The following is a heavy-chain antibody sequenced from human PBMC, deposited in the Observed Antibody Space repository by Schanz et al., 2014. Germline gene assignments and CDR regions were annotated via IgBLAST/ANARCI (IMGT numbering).Heavy chain of an antibody. Sequence: QVQLVQSGAEVKKPGASVRVSCKASGYTFTSYDFNWVRQAPGQGPEFMGWISTYNGNTNYAQKLQGRVTMTADTSTSTAYMDLRSLRSDDTAVYYCARAKRFGDMDVWGQGTTVTVSS. J-gene: IGHJ6*02. CDR3: ARAKRFGDMDV. CDR1: GYTFTSYD. CDR2: ISTYNGNT. D-gene: IGHD3-10*01. V-gene: IGHV1-18*01.